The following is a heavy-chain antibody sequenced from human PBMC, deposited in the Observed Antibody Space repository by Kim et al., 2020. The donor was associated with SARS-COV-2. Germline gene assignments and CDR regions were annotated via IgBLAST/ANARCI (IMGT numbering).Heavy chain of an antibody. D-gene: IGHD6-13*01. J-gene: IGHJ4*02. Sequence: AYAGSVKGRLTISRSDSKNTAYLQMNSLKTEDTAVYYCTSRSLYSSSSDYWGQGTLVTVSS. CDR3: TSRSLYSSSSDY. V-gene: IGHV3-73*01.